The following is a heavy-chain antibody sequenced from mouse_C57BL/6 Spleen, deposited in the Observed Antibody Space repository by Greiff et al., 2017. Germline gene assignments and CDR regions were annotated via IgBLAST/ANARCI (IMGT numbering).Heavy chain of an antibody. Sequence: QVQLQQPGAELVKPGASVKMSCKASGYTFTSYWITWVKQRPGQGLEWIGDIYPGSGSTNYNEKFKSKATLTVDTSSSTAYMQLSSLTSEDSAVYYCARSRSGREYYAMDDWGQGTSVTVSS. J-gene: IGHJ4*01. CDR2: IYPGSGST. CDR1: GYTFTSYW. CDR3: ARSRSGREYYAMDD. V-gene: IGHV1-55*01. D-gene: IGHD3-2*02.